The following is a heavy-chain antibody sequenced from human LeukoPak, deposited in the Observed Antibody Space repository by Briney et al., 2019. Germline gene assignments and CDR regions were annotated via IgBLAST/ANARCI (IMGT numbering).Heavy chain of an antibody. CDR1: GFTFSSSS. CDR2: INSDGSST. Sequence: GGSLRLSCAASGFTFSSSSINWVRQAPRKGLVWVSRINSDGSSTFYADSVKGRFTTARDNAENTVYLQMNSLRADDTAVYYCARIPGGSGSQYDYWGQGTLVIVSS. J-gene: IGHJ4*02. V-gene: IGHV3-74*01. D-gene: IGHD3-10*01. CDR3: ARIPGGSGSQYDY.